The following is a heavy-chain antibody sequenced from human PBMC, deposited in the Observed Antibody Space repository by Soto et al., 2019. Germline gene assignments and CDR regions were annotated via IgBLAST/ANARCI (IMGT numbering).Heavy chain of an antibody. Sequence: QVQLLQSGAEVKQPGTSVRVSCRASGYTFKDYDINWVRRAPGRGLEWMGWMNPNSGNTAYARKFHDRITMTRSVSAGTAFMELNSLTPEDTAVYYCARRMTWSLWCFDLWGSGTQVTVSS. CDR1: GYTFKDYD. J-gene: IGHJ2*01. CDR2: MNPNSGNT. D-gene: IGHD3-3*01. V-gene: IGHV1-8*01. CDR3: ARRMTWSLWCFDL.